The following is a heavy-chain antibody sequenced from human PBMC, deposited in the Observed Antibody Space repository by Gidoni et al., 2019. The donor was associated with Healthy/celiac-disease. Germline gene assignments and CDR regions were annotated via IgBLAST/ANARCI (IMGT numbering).Heavy chain of an antibody. J-gene: IGHJ4*02. CDR3: TTSIAAAGALDY. Sequence: EVQLVEAGGGWGRPGGSVRLPWAAPGCAFSNAWMSWVRQDLGKGLEWGGGIKSKTDGGTTDYAAPVKGRVTISRGDSKNTLYLQMTSLKTEDTAVYYCTTSIAAAGALDYWGQGTLVTVSS. V-gene: IGHV3-15*01. CDR1: GCAFSNAW. CDR2: IKSKTDGGTT. D-gene: IGHD6-13*01.